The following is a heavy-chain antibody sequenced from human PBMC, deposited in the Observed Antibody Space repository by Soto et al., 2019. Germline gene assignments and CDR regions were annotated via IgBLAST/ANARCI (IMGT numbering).Heavy chain of an antibody. CDR1: GFTFSSYG. CDR2: IWYDGSNK. J-gene: IGHJ4*02. CDR3: AREKAATRGGFDY. V-gene: IGHV3-33*01. D-gene: IGHD2-15*01. Sequence: QVQLVESGGGVVQPGRSLRLSCEASGFTFSSYGMHWVRQAPGKGLEWVAVIWYDGSNKYYADSVKGRFTISEDNSKHTLYLKMNRLRADATAVYYGAREKAATRGGFDYWGQGTLVTVSS.